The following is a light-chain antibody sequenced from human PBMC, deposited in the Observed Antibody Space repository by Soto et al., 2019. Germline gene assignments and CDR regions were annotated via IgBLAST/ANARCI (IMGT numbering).Light chain of an antibody. J-gene: IGKJ1*01. CDR2: GAS. CDR3: QQYNNWPQT. Sequence: EIVMTQSPATLSVSPGERATLSCRASQSVSSNLAWYQQKPGQAPRLLIYGASTRATGIPARFSGSGSGTEFTLTISSLQSEDFAAYYCQQYNNWPQTVGQGTKVDIK. V-gene: IGKV3-15*01. CDR1: QSVSSN.